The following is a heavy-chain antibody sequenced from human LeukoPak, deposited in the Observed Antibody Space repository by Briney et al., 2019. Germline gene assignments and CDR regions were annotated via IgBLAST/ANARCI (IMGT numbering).Heavy chain of an antibody. Sequence: ASVKVSCKASGGTFSSHAISWVRQAPGQGLEWMGGIIPIFGTANYAQKFQGRVTITADESTSTAYMELSSLRSEDTAVYYCAREVHYYYYYGMDVWGQGTTVTVSS. CDR3: AREVHYYYYYGMDV. V-gene: IGHV1-69*13. J-gene: IGHJ6*02. CDR1: GGTFSSHA. CDR2: IIPIFGTA.